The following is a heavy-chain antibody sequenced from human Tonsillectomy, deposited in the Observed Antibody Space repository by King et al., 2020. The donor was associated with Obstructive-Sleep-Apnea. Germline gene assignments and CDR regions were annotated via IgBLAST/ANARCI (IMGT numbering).Heavy chain of an antibody. J-gene: IGHJ6*02. Sequence: VQLQESGPGLVKPSGTLSLTCAVSGGSIRSTNWWSWVRQPPGKGLEWIGEIHHSGSTNYNPSLKSRVTISVDMSKNQFSLKLSSVTAADTAVYYCARVTWRPSYYGMDVWGQGTTVTVSS. CDR3: ARVTWRPSYYGMDV. D-gene: IGHD5-12*01. CDR2: IHHSGST. CDR1: GGSIRSTNW. V-gene: IGHV4-4*02.